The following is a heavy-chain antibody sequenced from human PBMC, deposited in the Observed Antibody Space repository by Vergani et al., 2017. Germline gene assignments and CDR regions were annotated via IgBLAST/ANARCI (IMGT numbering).Heavy chain of an antibody. J-gene: IGHJ5*02. D-gene: IGHD1-26*01. CDR2: IIPSLGIA. CDR3: ASAGPSGGWFDP. Sequence: QVQLVQSGAEVKKPGSSVKVSCKASGGTFSSYTISWVRQAPGQGLEWMGRIIPSLGIANYAQKFQGRVTITADKSTSTAYMERSSLRSEDTAVYYCASAGPSGGWFDPWGQGTLVTVSS. CDR1: GGTFSSYT. V-gene: IGHV1-69*02.